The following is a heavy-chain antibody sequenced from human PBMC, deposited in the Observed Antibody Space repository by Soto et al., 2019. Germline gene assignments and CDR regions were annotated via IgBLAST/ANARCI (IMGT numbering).Heavy chain of an antibody. CDR3: ARESPGAVVGYYYYRMDV. V-gene: IGHV4-59*01. CDR2: VFYSGSI. CDR1: GGSISSYY. D-gene: IGHD2-15*01. Sequence: ETLSLTCNVSGGSISSYYWSWIRQPPGKGLDWIGYVFYSGSINYNPSLKSRVTISVDTSKNQFSLKLSSVTAADTAVYYCARESPGAVVGYYYYRMDVWGQGTTVTVSS. J-gene: IGHJ6*02.